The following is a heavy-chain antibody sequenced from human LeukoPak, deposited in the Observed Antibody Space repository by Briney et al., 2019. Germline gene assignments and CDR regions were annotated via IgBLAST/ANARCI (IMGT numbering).Heavy chain of an antibody. D-gene: IGHD3-22*01. CDR3: ARHNSYYYDSSGLSWFDP. Sequence: TLSLTCTVSSGSISSSSYYWGWIRQPPGKGLEWIGSIYYSGSTYYNPSLKSRVTISVDTSKNQFSLKLSSVTAADTAVYYCARHNSYYYDSSGLSWFDPWGQGTLVTVSS. CDR2: IYYSGST. J-gene: IGHJ5*02. V-gene: IGHV4-39*01. CDR1: SGSISSSSYY.